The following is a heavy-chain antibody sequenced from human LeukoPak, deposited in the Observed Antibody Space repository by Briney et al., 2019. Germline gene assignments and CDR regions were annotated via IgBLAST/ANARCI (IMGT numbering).Heavy chain of an antibody. CDR3: ARPLDGTFDY. CDR1: GGSISSSSYY. Sequence: PSETLSLTCTVSGGSISSSSYYWGWLRPPPGKGLEWIGSIYYSGSTYYNPSLKSRVTISVDTSKNQFSLKLSSVTAADTAVYYCARPLDGTFDYWGQGTLVTVSS. V-gene: IGHV4-39*01. D-gene: IGHD1-1*01. CDR2: IYYSGST. J-gene: IGHJ4*02.